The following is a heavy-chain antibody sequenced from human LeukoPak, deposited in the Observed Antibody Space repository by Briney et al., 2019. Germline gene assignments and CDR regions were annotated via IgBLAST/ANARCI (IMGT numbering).Heavy chain of an antibody. CDR1: GGSISSYY. D-gene: IGHD1-14*01. CDR2: IYYSGST. CDR3: AIKTDYYYYMDV. V-gene: IGHV4-59*12. Sequence: SETLSLTCTVSGGSISSYYWSWIRQPPGKGLEWIGYIYYSGSTYYNPSLKSRVTISVDTSKNQFSLKLSSVTAADTAVYYCAIKTDYYYYMDVWGKGTTVTVSS. J-gene: IGHJ6*03.